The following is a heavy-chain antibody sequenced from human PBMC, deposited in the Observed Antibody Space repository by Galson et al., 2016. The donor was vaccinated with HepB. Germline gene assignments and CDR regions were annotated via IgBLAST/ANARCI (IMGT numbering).Heavy chain of an antibody. CDR3: GRPGHGGGHAFHT. Sequence: SGAEVKKPGESXKISCKGFXYTFTXYWIGXVRQRPGKGLEWMGIIYPGDSNTRYSPSFQGQVNMSADRSISTAYLQWSNLKASDSALYFCGRPGHGGGHAFHTWGQGTMVTVSS. V-gene: IGHV5-51*01. CDR1: XYTFTXYW. J-gene: IGHJ3*02. D-gene: IGHD3-10*01. CDR2: IYPGDSNT.